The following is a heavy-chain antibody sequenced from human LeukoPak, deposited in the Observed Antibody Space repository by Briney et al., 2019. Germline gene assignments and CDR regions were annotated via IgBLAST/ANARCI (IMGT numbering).Heavy chain of an antibody. D-gene: IGHD3-22*01. J-gene: IGHJ4*02. CDR3: AVTYYYDSSGYYPYYFDY. Sequence: GESLKISCKGSGYSFTNYWIGWVRQMPGKGLEWVGIIYPGDSNTRYSPSFQGQVTISADKSISTAYLQRSSLKASDTAMYYCAVTYYYDSSGYYPYYFDYWGQGTLVTVSS. CDR1: GYSFTNYW. CDR2: IYPGDSNT. V-gene: IGHV5-51*01.